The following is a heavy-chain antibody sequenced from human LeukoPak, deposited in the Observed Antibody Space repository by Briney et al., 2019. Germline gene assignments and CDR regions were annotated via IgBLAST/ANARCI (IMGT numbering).Heavy chain of an antibody. CDR2: ISGSGGST. J-gene: IGHJ4*02. CDR3: AKDQGTHWLLLSFDY. V-gene: IGHV3-23*01. CDR1: GFTFSSDG. Sequence: PGGTLRLSCAASGFTFSSDGMSWVRQAPGKGLEWVSAISGSGGSTYYAASVKGRFTISRDNSKNTLYLQMNSLRAEDTAVYCCAKDQGTHWLLLSFDYWGQGTLVTVSS. D-gene: IGHD3-22*01.